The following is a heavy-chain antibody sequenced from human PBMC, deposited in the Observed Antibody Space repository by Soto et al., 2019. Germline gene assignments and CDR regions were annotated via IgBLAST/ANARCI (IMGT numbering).Heavy chain of an antibody. D-gene: IGHD3-10*01. Sequence: GGSLRLSCAASGCTFSSYGMHWVRQAPGKGLEWVAVISYDGSNKYYADSVKGRFTISRDNSKNTLYLQMNSLRAEDTAVYYCAKDHLVGSGSPTYYYYGMDVWGQGTTVTVSS. V-gene: IGHV3-30*18. J-gene: IGHJ6*02. CDR2: ISYDGSNK. CDR3: AKDHLVGSGSPTYYYYGMDV. CDR1: GCTFSSYG.